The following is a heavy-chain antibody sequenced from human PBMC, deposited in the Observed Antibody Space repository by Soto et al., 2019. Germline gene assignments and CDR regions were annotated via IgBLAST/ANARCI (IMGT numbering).Heavy chain of an antibody. Sequence: GGSLRLSCAASGFTFRSYGMHCVRQAPGKGLEWVALMSFDGSNKYYADSVRGRFTISSDNSKSTLYLQMDILRPEDTAVYYCAKEFGWELQLSHPYYNSGMDVWGQGTTVTVSS. CDR1: GFTFRSYG. V-gene: IGHV3-30*18. D-gene: IGHD1-1*01. CDR3: AKEFGWELQLSHPYYNSGMDV. J-gene: IGHJ6*02. CDR2: MSFDGSNK.